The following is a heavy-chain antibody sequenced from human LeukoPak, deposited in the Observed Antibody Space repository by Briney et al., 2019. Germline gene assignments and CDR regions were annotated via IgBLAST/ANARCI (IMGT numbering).Heavy chain of an antibody. V-gene: IGHV1-69*06. CDR2: IIPIFGTA. CDR3: ARDLMTRAAFDI. CDR1: GGTFSSYA. Sequence: SVKVSCKASGGTFSSYAISWVRQAPGQGLEWMGGIIPIFGTANYAQKFQGRVTITADKSTSTAYMELSSLRSEDTAVYYCARDLMTRAAFDIWGQGTMVTVSS. J-gene: IGHJ3*02.